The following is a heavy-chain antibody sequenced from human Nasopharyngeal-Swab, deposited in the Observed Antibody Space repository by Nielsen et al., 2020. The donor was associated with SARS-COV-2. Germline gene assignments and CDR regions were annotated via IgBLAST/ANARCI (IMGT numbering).Heavy chain of an antibody. CDR1: GFTFSSYG. D-gene: IGHD3-9*01. V-gene: IGHV3-30*18. Sequence: GGSLRLSCAASGFTFSSYGMHWVRQAPGKGLEWVAVISYDGSTKYYADSVKGRFTISRDNSKNTLYLQMNSLRAEDTAVYYCAKEAGYYDILTGYYLSLGYGMDVWGQGTTVTVSS. CDR2: ISYDGSTK. CDR3: AKEAGYYDILTGYYLSLGYGMDV. J-gene: IGHJ6*02.